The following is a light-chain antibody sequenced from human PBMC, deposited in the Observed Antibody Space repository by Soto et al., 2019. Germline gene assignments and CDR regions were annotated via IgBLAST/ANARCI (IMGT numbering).Light chain of an antibody. CDR3: QQFRSSPLT. CDR1: HSISINY. J-gene: IGKJ4*01. CDR2: GAS. Sequence: EIVLTQSPGTLSLSLGERATLSCRASHSISINYLAWYQQKPGQAPRLLIYGASSRASGIPDRFSGSGSGTDFTLTISRVEPEDFAVYYCQQFRSSPLTFGGGTKVDIK. V-gene: IGKV3-20*01.